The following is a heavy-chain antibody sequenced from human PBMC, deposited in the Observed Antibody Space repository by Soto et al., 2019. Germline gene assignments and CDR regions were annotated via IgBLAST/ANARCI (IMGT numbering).Heavy chain of an antibody. CDR1: GFTFISYG. CDR2: ISYDGSNK. V-gene: IGHV3-30*18. Sequence: GGSLRLSCAASGFTFISYGMHWGRQAPGKGLEWVAVISYDGSNKYYADSVKGRFTISRDNSKNTLYLQMNSLRAEDTAVYYCAKGDYYYGMDVWGQGTTVTVSS. J-gene: IGHJ6*02. CDR3: AKGDYYYGMDV.